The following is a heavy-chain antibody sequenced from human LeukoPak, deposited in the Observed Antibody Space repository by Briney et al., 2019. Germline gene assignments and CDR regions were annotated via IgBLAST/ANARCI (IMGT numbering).Heavy chain of an antibody. Sequence: PGGSLRLSCAASGFSFNDAWMTWVRQAPGKGLEWVSSISSSSSYIHYTDSVKGRLTISRDNTKKSLYLQMNSLRAEDTAVYYCARDRYDRSGYYDYWGQGTLVTVSS. D-gene: IGHD3-22*01. V-gene: IGHV3-21*01. CDR2: ISSSSSYI. CDR1: GFSFNDAW. CDR3: ARDRYDRSGYYDY. J-gene: IGHJ4*02.